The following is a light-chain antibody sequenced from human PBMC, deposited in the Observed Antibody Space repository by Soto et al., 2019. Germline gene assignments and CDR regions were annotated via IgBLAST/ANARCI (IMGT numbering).Light chain of an antibody. J-gene: IGKJ4*01. CDR3: QKYNNWALVI. Sequence: MTQSPSSLSASVGDRATLSCRASQSISDTLAWYQQKPGQAPRLLIHGASKRAPGFPDRFSGSGSGTDFTLTISRLQSEDFAVYYCQKYNNWALVIFGGGTKVDIK. V-gene: IGKV3-15*01. CDR2: GAS. CDR1: QSISDT.